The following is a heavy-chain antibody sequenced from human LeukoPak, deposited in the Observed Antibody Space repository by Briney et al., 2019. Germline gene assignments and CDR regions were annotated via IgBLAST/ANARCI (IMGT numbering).Heavy chain of an antibody. CDR3: ARLDYENWFDP. CDR1: GGSISYYY. J-gene: IGHJ5*02. V-gene: IGHV4-59*08. CDR2: IYYSGSS. D-gene: IGHD4-17*01. Sequence: SETLSLTCTVSGGSISYYYWSWVRQPPGGGLEWIGYIYYSGSSNYNPSLKSRVTISIDTSKNQFSLKLSSVTAADTAVYYCARLDYENWFDPWGQGTLVTVSS.